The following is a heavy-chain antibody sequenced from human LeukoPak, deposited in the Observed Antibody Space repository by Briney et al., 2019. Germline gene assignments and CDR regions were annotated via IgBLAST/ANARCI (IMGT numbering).Heavy chain of an antibody. CDR2: ISWNSGSI. J-gene: IGHJ4*02. D-gene: IGHD1-26*01. Sequence: GGSLRLSCAASGFTFSSYAMSWVRQAPGKGLEWVSGISWNSGSIGYADSVKGRFTISRDNAKNSLYLQMNSLRAEDTALYYCARDSGSYPSAVDYWGQGTLVTVSS. CDR1: GFTFSSYA. V-gene: IGHV3-9*01. CDR3: ARDSGSYPSAVDY.